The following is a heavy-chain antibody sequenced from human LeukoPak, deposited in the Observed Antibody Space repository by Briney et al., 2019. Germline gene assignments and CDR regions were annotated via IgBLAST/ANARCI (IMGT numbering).Heavy chain of an antibody. CDR1: GFPLNSYA. V-gene: IGHV3-21*01. CDR2: ISSSSSYI. CDR3: ARDGYCSSTSCYDGHYYYGMDV. J-gene: IGHJ6*02. Sequence: GGSLRLSCAASGFPLNSYAMSWVRRAPGKGLEWVSSISSSSSYIYYADSVKGRFTISRDNAKNSLYLQMNSLRAEDTAVYYCARDGYCSSTSCYDGHYYYGMDVWGQGTTVTVSS. D-gene: IGHD2-2*01.